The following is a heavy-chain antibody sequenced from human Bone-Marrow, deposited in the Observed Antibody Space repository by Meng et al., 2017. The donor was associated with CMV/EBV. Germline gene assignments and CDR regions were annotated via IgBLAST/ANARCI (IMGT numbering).Heavy chain of an antibody. CDR2: INSDGSST. V-gene: IGHV3-9*01. D-gene: IGHD2-2*02. CDR1: GFTFDDYA. CDR3: AKLGVPAAIPGWFDP. J-gene: IGHJ5*02. Sequence: SLKISCAASGFTFDDYAMHWVRQAPGKGLEWVSRINSDGSSTSYADSVKGRFTISRDNAKNTLYLQMNSLRAEDTALYYCAKLGVPAAIPGWFDPWGQGTLVTVSS.